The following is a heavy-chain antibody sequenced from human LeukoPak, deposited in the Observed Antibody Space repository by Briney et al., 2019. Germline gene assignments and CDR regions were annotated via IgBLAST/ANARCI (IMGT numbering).Heavy chain of an antibody. V-gene: IGHV3-48*01. Sequence: GGSLRLSCAASGFTFSGYSLNWVRQAPGEGREWGSYITRNSETIYYADSVKGRFTISRDDAKKLLFLQMNSLRTEDTAVYYCATNGDYPFDSWGQGTLVTVSS. CDR2: ITRNSETI. J-gene: IGHJ4*02. CDR3: ATNGDYPFDS. D-gene: IGHD4-17*01. CDR1: GFTFSGYS.